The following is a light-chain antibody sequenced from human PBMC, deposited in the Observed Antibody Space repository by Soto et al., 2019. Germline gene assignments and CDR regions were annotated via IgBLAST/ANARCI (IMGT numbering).Light chain of an antibody. CDR2: DAS. CDR1: QSISSW. CDR3: QQYNSYRT. Sequence: DVQITQSPSSLPAYEGDSVTITCRASQSISSWLAWYQQKPGKAPKLLIYDASSLESGVPSRFSGSGSGTEFTLTISSLQPDDFATYYCQQYNSYRTFGQGAKVDIK. V-gene: IGKV1-5*01. J-gene: IGKJ1*01.